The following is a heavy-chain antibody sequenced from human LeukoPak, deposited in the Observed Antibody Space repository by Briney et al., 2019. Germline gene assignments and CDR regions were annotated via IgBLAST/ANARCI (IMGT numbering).Heavy chain of an antibody. CDR1: GYTFSRYG. Sequence: ASVKVSCKASGYTFSRYGISWVRRAPGHGLERMGWISVYNGNAKYAQTLQGRVTMTTDTSTSTAYMELRSLTSDDTAVYYCARTVDSYDWRENWFDPWGQGTLVTVSS. J-gene: IGHJ5*02. CDR3: ARTVDSYDWRENWFDP. D-gene: IGHD5-18*01. V-gene: IGHV1-18*01. CDR2: ISVYNGNA.